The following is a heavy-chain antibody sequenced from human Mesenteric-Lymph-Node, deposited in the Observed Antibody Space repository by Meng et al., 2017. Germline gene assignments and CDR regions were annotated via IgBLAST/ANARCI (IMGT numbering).Heavy chain of an antibody. Sequence: GESLKISCAASGFTFSSYSMNWVRQAPGKGLEWVSSISSSSSYIYYADSVKGRFTISRDNAKNSLYLQMNSLRAEDTAVYYCARAGDGGDGYNFDYWGQGTLVTVSS. CDR1: GFTFSSYS. CDR3: ARAGDGGDGYNFDY. V-gene: IGHV3-21*04. D-gene: IGHD5-24*01. CDR2: ISSSSSYI. J-gene: IGHJ4*02.